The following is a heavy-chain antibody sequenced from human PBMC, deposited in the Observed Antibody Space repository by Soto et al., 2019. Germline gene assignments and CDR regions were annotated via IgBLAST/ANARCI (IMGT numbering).Heavy chain of an antibody. CDR1: GGSISGYY. J-gene: IGHJ5*02. V-gene: IGHV4-4*07. D-gene: IGHD2-2*01. CDR2: ISTSGIT. CDR3: ARSIVVVPAASQGGWFDP. Sequence: QVQLQESGPGLVKPSETLSLTCTVSGGSISGYYWSWIRQPAGKGLEWIGRISTSGITNYNPSLKSRVTLSVDTSKNPCSLKLSSVTAADTAVYYCARSIVVVPAASQGGWFDPWGQGTLVTVSS.